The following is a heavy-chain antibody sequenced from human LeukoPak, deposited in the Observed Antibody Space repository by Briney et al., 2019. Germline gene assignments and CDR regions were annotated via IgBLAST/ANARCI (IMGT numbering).Heavy chain of an antibody. CDR3: ARDPTGASV. V-gene: IGHV3-53*01. CDR1: GFSVSNIY. J-gene: IGHJ6*04. Sequence: GGSLRLSCAASGFSVSNIYISWVRQPPGKGLERVSVIYDGGSTFYTDSVKGRFTTARDNSKNTVYLQMDRLTPEDTAVYYCARDPTGASVWGRGTTVTVSS. D-gene: IGHD1-14*01. CDR2: IYDGGST.